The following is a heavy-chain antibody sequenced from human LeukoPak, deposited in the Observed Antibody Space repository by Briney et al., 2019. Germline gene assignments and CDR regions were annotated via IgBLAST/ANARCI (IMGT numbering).Heavy chain of an antibody. CDR1: GFTFSTYW. CDR3: ARDLDRILFDY. Sequence: GSLRLSCAASGFTFSTYWMHWVRQAPGKGLVWVSRVRPEGTTTAYADSVKGRFTISRDNAKNTLFPQMNSLSAEDTAVYYCARDLDRILFDYWGQGTLVTVSS. J-gene: IGHJ4*02. V-gene: IGHV3-74*03. D-gene: IGHD3-9*01. CDR2: VRPEGTTT.